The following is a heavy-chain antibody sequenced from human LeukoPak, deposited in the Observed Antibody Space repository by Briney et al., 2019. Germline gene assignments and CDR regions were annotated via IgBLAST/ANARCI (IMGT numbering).Heavy chain of an antibody. CDR3: ARSRTTVTPGDAFDI. V-gene: IGHV1-46*01. CDR2: INPSGGST. J-gene: IGHJ3*02. Sequence: ASVKVSCKASGYTFTSYYMHWVRQAPGQGLEWMGIINPSGGSTSYAQKFQGRVTMTRDTSTSTVYMELSSLRSEDTAAYYCARSRTTVTPGDAFDIWGQGTMVTVSS. CDR1: GYTFTSYY. D-gene: IGHD4-17*01.